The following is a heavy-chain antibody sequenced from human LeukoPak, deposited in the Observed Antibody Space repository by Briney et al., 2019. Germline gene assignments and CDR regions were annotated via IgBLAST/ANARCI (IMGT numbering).Heavy chain of an antibody. Sequence: PSETLSLTCTVSGGSISSYYWSWIRQPAGKGLEWIGRINTSGSTNYNPSLKSRVTMSVDTSKNQFSLKLSSVTAADTAMYYCARSYPQYYDFWSGPNWFDPWGQGTLVTVSS. D-gene: IGHD3-3*01. V-gene: IGHV4-4*07. J-gene: IGHJ5*02. CDR1: GGSISSYY. CDR2: INTSGST. CDR3: ARSYPQYYDFWSGPNWFDP.